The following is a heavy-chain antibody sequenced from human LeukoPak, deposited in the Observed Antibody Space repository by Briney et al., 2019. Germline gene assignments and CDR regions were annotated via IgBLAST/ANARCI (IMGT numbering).Heavy chain of an antibody. CDR1: GYTFTSYG. D-gene: IGHD3-22*01. CDR3: ARVSEVILLAYFDY. CDR2: ISTYNGNT. V-gene: IGHV1-18*01. J-gene: IGHJ4*02. Sequence: ASVKVSCKASGYTFTSYGISWVRQAPGQGLEWMGWISTYNGNTNYAQTLQGRVTMTTDTSTSTAYMELRSLRSDDTAVYYCARVSEVILLAYFDYWGQGTLVTVSS.